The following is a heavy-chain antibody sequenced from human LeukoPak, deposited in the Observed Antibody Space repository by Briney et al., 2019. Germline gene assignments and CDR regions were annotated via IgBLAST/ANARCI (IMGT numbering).Heavy chain of an antibody. CDR3: ARGARAGAGTLLP. J-gene: IGHJ5*02. V-gene: IGHV1-2*06. Sequence: ASVKVSGKASGYTFTGYYMHWVRQAPGQGLEWMGRINPNSGGTNYAQKVQGRVTMTRDTSISTAYMELSRLRCEDTAVYYCARGARAGAGTLLPWGQGTLVTVSS. D-gene: IGHD6-13*01. CDR1: GYTFTGYY. CDR2: INPNSGGT.